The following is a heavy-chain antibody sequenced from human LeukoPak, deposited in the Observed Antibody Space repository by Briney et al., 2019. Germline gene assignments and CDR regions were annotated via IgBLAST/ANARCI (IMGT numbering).Heavy chain of an antibody. Sequence: ASVKVSCKVSGYTLTELSMHWVRQAPGKGIEWMGGFDPEDGETIYAQKFQGRVTMTEDTSTDTAYMELSSLRSEDTAVYYCATDRITMVRGVITSYYFDYWGQGTLVTVSS. CDR3: ATDRITMVRGVITSYYFDY. V-gene: IGHV1-24*01. J-gene: IGHJ4*02. D-gene: IGHD3-10*01. CDR1: GYTLTELS. CDR2: FDPEDGET.